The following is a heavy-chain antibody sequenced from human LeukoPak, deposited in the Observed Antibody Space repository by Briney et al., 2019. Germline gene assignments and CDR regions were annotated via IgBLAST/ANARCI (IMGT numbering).Heavy chain of an antibody. V-gene: IGHV3-23*01. D-gene: IGHD3-22*01. Sequence: GGSLRLSCAASGFTFSSYAMSWVRQAPGKGLEWVSAISGSGGSTYYADSVKGRFTISRDNSKNTLYLQMNSLRAEDTAVYYCAKAKDYYYDSSGYPYHFDYWGQGTLVTVSS. CDR2: ISGSGGST. J-gene: IGHJ4*02. CDR1: GFTFSSYA. CDR3: AKAKDYYYDSSGYPYHFDY.